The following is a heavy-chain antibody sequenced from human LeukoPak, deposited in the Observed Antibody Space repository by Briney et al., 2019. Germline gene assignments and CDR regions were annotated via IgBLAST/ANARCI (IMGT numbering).Heavy chain of an antibody. D-gene: IGHD2-2*01. Sequence: GGSLRLSCAASGFTFSNYDMSWVRQAPGKGLEWVSAISGSGGNTYYADSVKGRFTISRDNSKNTLYLQMNSLRAEDTAVYYCAHGTVYQLDYWGQGTLVTVSS. CDR1: GFTFSNYD. CDR3: AHGTVYQLDY. CDR2: ISGSGGNT. J-gene: IGHJ4*02. V-gene: IGHV3-23*01.